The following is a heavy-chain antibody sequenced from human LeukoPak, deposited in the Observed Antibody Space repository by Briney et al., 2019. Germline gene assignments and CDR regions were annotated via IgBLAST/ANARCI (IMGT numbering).Heavy chain of an antibody. CDR3: AKDRGIISDY. CDR1: GDSISRYY. J-gene: IGHJ4*02. V-gene: IGHV4-59*01. Sequence: PSETLSLTCTVSGDSISRYYWSWIRQPPGKGLEWIGYIFYSGSTNYNPSLESRVTISVDTSKNQFSLKLSSVTAADTAVYYCAKDRGIISDYWGQGTLVTVSS. CDR2: IFYSGST. D-gene: IGHD3-10*01.